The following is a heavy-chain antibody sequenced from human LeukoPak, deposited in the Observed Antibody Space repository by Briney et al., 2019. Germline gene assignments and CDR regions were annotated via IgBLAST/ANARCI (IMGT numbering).Heavy chain of an antibody. CDR3: ARGIPFDY. CDR1: GFIVSSNY. V-gene: IGHV3-53*01. CDR2: VYSGGST. Sequence: PGGSLRLSCAAPGFIVSSNYMNWVRQAPGKGLEWVSVVYSGGSTYYADSVKGRFTASRDNSKNTLYLQMNSLRAEDTAVYYCARGIPFDYWGQGTLVTVSS. J-gene: IGHJ4*02.